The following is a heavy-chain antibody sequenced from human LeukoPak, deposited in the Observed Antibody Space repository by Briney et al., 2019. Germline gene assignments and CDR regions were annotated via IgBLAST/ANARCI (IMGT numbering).Heavy chain of an antibody. D-gene: IGHD6-13*01. Sequence: GESLKISCKGSGYPFTNYWIGWVRQMPGKGLEWMGIIYPGDSDTRYSPSFQGQVTISADKSISTAYLQWSSLKASDTAMYYCARFINRIAAAGNYFDYWGQGTLVTVSS. V-gene: IGHV5-51*01. J-gene: IGHJ4*02. CDR2: IYPGDSDT. CDR3: ARFINRIAAAGNYFDY. CDR1: GYPFTNYW.